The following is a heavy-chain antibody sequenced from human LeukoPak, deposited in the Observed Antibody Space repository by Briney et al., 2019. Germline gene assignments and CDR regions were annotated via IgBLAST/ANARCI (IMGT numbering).Heavy chain of an antibody. CDR1: GYTFTVYY. V-gene: IGHV1-2*02. D-gene: IGHD1-26*01. CDR2: INPNSGGT. Sequence: GASVTVSFTASGYTFTVYYMHWVRQAPGQGLEWMGWINPNSGGTNYSQKFQGRVTITRDTSISTAYMELSRLRSDDTAVYYCARDRSGSTRGFDLWGQGTLVTVSS. CDR3: ARDRSGSTRGFDL. J-gene: IGHJ5*02.